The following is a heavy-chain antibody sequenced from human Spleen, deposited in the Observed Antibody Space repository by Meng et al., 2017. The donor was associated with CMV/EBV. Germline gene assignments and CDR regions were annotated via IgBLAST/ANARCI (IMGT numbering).Heavy chain of an antibody. CDR1: GFTFSTYS. V-gene: IGHV3-21*01. CDR2: ISTSGAHT. D-gene: IGHD5-18*01. CDR3: AKLMDTTMAY. J-gene: IGHJ4*02. Sequence: GESLKISCAVSGFTFSTYSINWVRQAPGKGLEWVSSISTSGAHTYYADSVKGRFTISRDDSKNTLYLQMNSLRAEDTAMYYCAKLMDTTMAYWGQGTLVTVSS.